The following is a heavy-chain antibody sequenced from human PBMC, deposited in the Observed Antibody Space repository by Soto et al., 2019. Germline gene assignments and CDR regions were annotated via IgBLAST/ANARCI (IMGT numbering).Heavy chain of an antibody. V-gene: IGHV3-23*01. Sequence: LRLSCAASGFTFSTYGMAWVRQAPGKGLQWVSSISGSGTSTYYADSVKGRFTISRDNSKSTLYLLVTSLRAEDTAVYYCAKPPHYDFWSGYSHYFDYWGQGTQVTVSS. CDR3: AKPPHYDFWSGYSHYFDY. J-gene: IGHJ4*02. D-gene: IGHD3-3*01. CDR1: GFTFSTYG. CDR2: ISGSGTST.